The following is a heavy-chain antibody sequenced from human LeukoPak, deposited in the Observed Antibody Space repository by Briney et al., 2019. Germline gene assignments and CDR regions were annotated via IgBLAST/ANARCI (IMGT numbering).Heavy chain of an antibody. CDR3: AGTPWFGELTLDY. CDR1: GFTFTSST. Sequence: ASVKVSCKASGFTFTSSTIQWVRQARGQRLEWIGWIVVGSGNTNYAQKFQERVIITRDMSTTTVYMELSSLRSEDTAVYYCAGTPWFGELTLDYWGQGALVTVSS. D-gene: IGHD3-10*01. CDR2: IVVGSGNT. V-gene: IGHV1-58*02. J-gene: IGHJ4*02.